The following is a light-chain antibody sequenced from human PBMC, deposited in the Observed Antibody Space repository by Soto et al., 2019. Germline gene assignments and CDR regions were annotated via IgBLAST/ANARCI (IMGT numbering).Light chain of an antibody. Sequence: DIQMTQSPSSLSASVGDRVTITCRASQSISSYLNWYQQKPGKAPKLLIYAASSLQSGVPSRFSGSGSGTDFTLTISSLQPEDFATYYWQQSYSTFTFGPGTKVDI. CDR2: AAS. J-gene: IGKJ3*01. V-gene: IGKV1-39*01. CDR3: QQSYSTFT. CDR1: QSISSY.